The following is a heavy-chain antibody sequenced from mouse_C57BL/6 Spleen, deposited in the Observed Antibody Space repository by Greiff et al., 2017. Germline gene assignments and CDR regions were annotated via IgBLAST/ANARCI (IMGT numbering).Heavy chain of an antibody. CDR3: ARKDYYGSSYFDY. V-gene: IGHV1-64*01. Sequence: VQLQQPGAELVKPGASVKLSCKASGYTFTSYWMHWVKQRPGQGLEWIGMIHPNSGSTNYNEKFKGKATLTVDKSSSTAYMQLSSLTSEDSAVYYCARKDYYGSSYFDYWGQGTTLTVSS. CDR2: IHPNSGST. CDR1: GYTFTSYW. D-gene: IGHD1-1*01. J-gene: IGHJ2*01.